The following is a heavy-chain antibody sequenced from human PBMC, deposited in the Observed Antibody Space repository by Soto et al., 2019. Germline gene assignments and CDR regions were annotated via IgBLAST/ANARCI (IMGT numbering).Heavy chain of an antibody. V-gene: IGHV3-23*01. CDR3: AKDVHYDSSGGLDY. J-gene: IGHJ4*02. CDR2: ISGGGGGK. D-gene: IGHD3-22*01. Sequence: GSLRLPCTTSGFTFDNFAMSWVRQAPGRGLEWVSAISGGGGGKYYADSVKGRFIIARDNSKNTVYLEVNGLRTEDTAVYYCAKDVHYDSSGGLDYWGQGTLVTVSS. CDR1: GFTFDNFA.